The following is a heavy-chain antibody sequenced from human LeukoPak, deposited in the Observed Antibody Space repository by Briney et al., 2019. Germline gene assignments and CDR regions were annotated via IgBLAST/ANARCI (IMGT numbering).Heavy chain of an antibody. V-gene: IGHV4-30-2*01. J-gene: IGHJ3*02. Sequence: SETLSLTCTVSGGSISSGDYYWSWIRQPPGKGLEWIGYIYHSGSTYYNPSLKSRVTISVDRSKNQFSLKLSSVTAADTAVYYCARSNSGSPALFDIWGQGTMVTVSS. CDR1: GGSISSGDYY. CDR2: IYHSGST. CDR3: ARSNSGSPALFDI. D-gene: IGHD1-26*01.